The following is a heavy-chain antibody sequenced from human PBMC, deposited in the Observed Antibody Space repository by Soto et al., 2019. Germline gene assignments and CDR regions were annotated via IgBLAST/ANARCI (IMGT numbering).Heavy chain of an antibody. J-gene: IGHJ5*02. CDR3: AHGNPYVGHSWCDP. D-gene: IGHD3-16*01. CDR1: RFSLSTTGVA. V-gene: IGHV2-5*02. CDR2: IYWDDDK. Sequence: QITLKASGPALVKPTQTLTLTCTFSRFSLSTTGVAVGWIRQPPGKALEWLALIYWDDDKRYSPSLKSRLTISKDTYKNELGLTMTNMDPVDTATYYCAHGNPYVGHSWCDPWGQGPLVTVSS.